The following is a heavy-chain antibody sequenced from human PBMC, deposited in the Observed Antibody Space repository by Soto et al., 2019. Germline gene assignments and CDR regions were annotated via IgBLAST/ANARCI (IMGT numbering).Heavy chain of an antibody. Sequence: LRLSFAASGCTFSSYAMHWVSQAPGKGLEWVAVISYDGSNKYYADSVKGRFTISRDNSKNTLYLQMNSLRAEDTAVYYCARDRLVVITLHAFDIWGQGTMGT. CDR3: ARDRLVVITLHAFDI. V-gene: IGHV3-30-3*01. CDR2: ISYDGSNK. J-gene: IGHJ3*02. CDR1: GCTFSSYA. D-gene: IGHD3-22*01.